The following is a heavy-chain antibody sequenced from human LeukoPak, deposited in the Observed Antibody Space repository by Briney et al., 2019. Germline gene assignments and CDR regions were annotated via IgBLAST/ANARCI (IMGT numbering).Heavy chain of an antibody. CDR1: GGSISSYY. J-gene: IGHJ6*03. CDR2: IYTSGST. D-gene: IGHD3-3*01. V-gene: IGHV4-4*07. Sequence: SETLSLTCTVSGGSISSYYWSWIRQPAGKGLEWIGRIYTSGSTNYNPSLKSRVTMSVDTSKNQFSLKLSSVTAADTAVYYCARGSYDFWSGPYMDVWGKGTAVTVSS. CDR3: ARGSYDFWSGPYMDV.